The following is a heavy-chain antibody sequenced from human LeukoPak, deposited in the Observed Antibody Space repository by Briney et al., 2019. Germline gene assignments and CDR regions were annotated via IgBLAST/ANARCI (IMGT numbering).Heavy chain of an antibody. CDR1: GGSTSSYY. J-gene: IGHJ6*03. Sequence: SETLSLACTVSGGSTSSYYWSWIRQPPGKGLEWIGYIDYSGSTNYNPSLNGRVTISVDTSKNQFSLKLTSVTAADTAVYYCARTRTVYQYYYYMDVWGKGTTVTVAS. V-gene: IGHV4-59*01. CDR3: ARTRTVYQYYYYMDV. D-gene: IGHD2-2*01. CDR2: IDYSGST.